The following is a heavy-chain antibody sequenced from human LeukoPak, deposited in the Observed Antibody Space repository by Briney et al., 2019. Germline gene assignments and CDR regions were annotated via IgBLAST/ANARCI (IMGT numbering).Heavy chain of an antibody. Sequence: GGSLRLSCAASEFSVGSNYMTWVRQAPGKGLEWVANIKQDGSEKYYVDSVKGRFTISRDNAKNSLYLQMNSLRAEDTALYYCAKDLRHRRITMVRGAFDIWGQGTMVTVSS. CDR2: IKQDGSEK. V-gene: IGHV3-7*03. J-gene: IGHJ3*02. CDR1: EFSVGSNY. D-gene: IGHD3-10*01. CDR3: AKDLRHRRITMVRGAFDI.